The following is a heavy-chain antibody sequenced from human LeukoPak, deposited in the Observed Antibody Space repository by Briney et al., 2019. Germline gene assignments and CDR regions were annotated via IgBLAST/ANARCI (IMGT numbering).Heavy chain of an antibody. V-gene: IGHV3-23*01. CDR2: ITGGGDTT. D-gene: IGHD3-9*01. CDR3: AKAANYDILTGYYLDY. CDR1: GFTFGDYV. J-gene: IGHJ4*02. Sequence: GGSLRLSCTASGFTFGDYVMSWVRQAPGKGLEWVSAITGGGDTTYYADSVKGRFTISRDNSKNTLYLQMNNLRAEDTAIYYCAKAANYDILTGYYLDYWGQGTLVTVSS.